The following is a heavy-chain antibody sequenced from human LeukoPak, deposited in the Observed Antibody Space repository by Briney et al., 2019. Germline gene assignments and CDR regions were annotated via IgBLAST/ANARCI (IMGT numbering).Heavy chain of an antibody. CDR3: AIRGYCSGGSCYSSWFDP. V-gene: IGHV1-46*01. Sequence: ASVKVSCKASGYTSTRYYMHWVRQAPGQGLEWMGIINPSGGSARYAQKFQGRVTMTRDTSTSTVYMEVSSLRSEDTAVYYCAIRGYCSGGSCYSSWFDPWGQGTLVTVSS. J-gene: IGHJ5*02. CDR2: INPSGGSA. CDR1: GYTSTRYY. D-gene: IGHD2-15*01.